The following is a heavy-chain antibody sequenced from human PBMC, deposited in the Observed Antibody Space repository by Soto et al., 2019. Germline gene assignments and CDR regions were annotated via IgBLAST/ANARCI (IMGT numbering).Heavy chain of an antibody. CDR2: IHNSGNT. J-gene: IGHJ3*02. Sequence: QVQLQESGPGLVKPSETLSLTCTVPGGSISNYYWTWIRQFPGKRLEWIAHIHNSGNTNSNPSLKGRVTISMDTSKNQISLRLTSVTAAETAMYYCARLQYTVVTPIDMWGQGTMVTVFS. D-gene: IGHD2-21*02. CDR1: GGSISNYY. CDR3: ARLQYTVVTPIDM. V-gene: IGHV4-59*01.